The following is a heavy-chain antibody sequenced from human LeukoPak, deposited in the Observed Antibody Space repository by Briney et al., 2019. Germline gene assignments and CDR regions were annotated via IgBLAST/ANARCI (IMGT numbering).Heavy chain of an antibody. CDR2: ISGSGGST. Sequence: GGSLRLSCAASGFTFSSYAMSWVRQAPGKGLEWVSAISGSGGSTYYADSVKGRFTISRDNSKNTLYLQMNSLRAEDTAVYYCAKRLELRGLRYYFDYWGQGTLVTVSS. V-gene: IGHV3-23*01. CDR3: AKRLELRGLRYYFDY. J-gene: IGHJ4*02. D-gene: IGHD1-7*01. CDR1: GFTFSSYA.